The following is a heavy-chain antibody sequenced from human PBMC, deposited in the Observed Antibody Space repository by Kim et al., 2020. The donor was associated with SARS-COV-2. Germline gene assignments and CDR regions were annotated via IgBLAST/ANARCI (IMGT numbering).Heavy chain of an antibody. D-gene: IGHD2-2*02. V-gene: IGHV4-39*01. CDR3: ERHLRGTSIPFLGFSQFAY. Sequence: SETLSLTCTVSGGSISSSGYYWGWIRQPPGNEPEWIGSVYYTGSTYYNPSLKSRVTISVDTSKNQFPLKLRSVTAAATAVYDGERHLRGTSIPFLGFSQFAYWGQGTLVTVSS. CDR1: GGSISSSGYY. J-gene: IGHJ4*02. CDR2: VYYTGST.